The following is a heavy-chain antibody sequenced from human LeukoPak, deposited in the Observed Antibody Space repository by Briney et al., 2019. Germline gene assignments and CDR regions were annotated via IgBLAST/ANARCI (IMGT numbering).Heavy chain of an antibody. CDR1: GFTFSSYA. CDR3: AREGPGIAAAGDHPSMDV. J-gene: IGHJ6*02. D-gene: IGHD6-13*01. Sequence: PGRSLRLSCAASGFTFSSYAMHWVRQAPGKGLEWVAVISYDGSNKFYADSVKGRFTISRDNSKNTPYLQMNSLRAEDSAVYYCAREGPGIAAAGDHPSMDVWGQGTTVTVSS. V-gene: IGHV3-30-3*01. CDR2: ISYDGSNK.